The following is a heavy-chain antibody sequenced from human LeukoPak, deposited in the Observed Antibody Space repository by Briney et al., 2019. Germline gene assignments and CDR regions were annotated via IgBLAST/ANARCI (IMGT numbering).Heavy chain of an antibody. CDR3: AKDRLSNGDPAGY. CDR1: GFTFSDYA. J-gene: IGHJ4*02. Sequence: GGSLRLSCVASGFTFSDYAMSWVRQTPGKGLEWVSFISGSGGSTYYADSVKGRFTISRDNAKNTLYLQMNSLRAEDTAVYYCAKDRLSNGDPAGYWGQGTLVTVSS. D-gene: IGHD4-17*01. CDR2: ISGSGGST. V-gene: IGHV3-23*01.